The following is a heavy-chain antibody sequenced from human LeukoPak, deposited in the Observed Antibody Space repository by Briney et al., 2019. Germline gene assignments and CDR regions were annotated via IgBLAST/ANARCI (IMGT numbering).Heavy chain of an antibody. CDR3: ARVSERITIFGVVIAYFDY. CDR1: GYTFTSYG. V-gene: IGHV1-18*01. CDR2: ISAYNGNT. D-gene: IGHD3-3*01. J-gene: IGHJ4*02. Sequence: GAPVKVSCKASGYTFTSYGISWVRQAPGQGLEWMGWISAYNGNTNYAQKLQGRVTMTTDTSTSTAYMELRSLRSDDTAVYYCARVSERITIFGVVIAYFDYWGQGTLVTVSS.